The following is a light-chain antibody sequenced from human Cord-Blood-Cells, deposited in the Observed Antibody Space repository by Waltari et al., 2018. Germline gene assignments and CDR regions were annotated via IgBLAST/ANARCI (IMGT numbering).Light chain of an antibody. CDR2: SNN. J-gene: IGLJ2*01. CDR1: SSNIGSNT. V-gene: IGLV1-44*01. CDR3: AAWDDSLNGVV. Sequence: QSVLTQPPSASGTPGQRVTISCSGSSSNIGSNTANWYQQLPGTAPKLLIYSNNRRPSGAPDRFSGSKSGTSASLAISGLQSEDDADYYCAAWDDSLNGVVFGGGTKLTVL.